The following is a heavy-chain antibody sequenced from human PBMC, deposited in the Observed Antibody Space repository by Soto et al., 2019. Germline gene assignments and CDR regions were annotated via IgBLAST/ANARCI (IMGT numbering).Heavy chain of an antibody. D-gene: IGHD4-17*01. Sequence: LSLTCTVSGASIITDNYFWVWIRQSPRRGLELIGSISYSGRTYDNPSLQSRVTISIDASKNQFSLKLTSVTTADTAVYYCARRRASDYGGNHHAYYFDRWGQGALVTVSS. J-gene: IGHJ4*02. V-gene: IGHV4-39*01. CDR1: GASIITDNYF. CDR2: ISYSGRT. CDR3: ARRRASDYGGNHHAYYFDR.